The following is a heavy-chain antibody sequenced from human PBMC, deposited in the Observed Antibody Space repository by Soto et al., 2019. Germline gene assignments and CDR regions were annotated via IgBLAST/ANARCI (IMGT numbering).Heavy chain of an antibody. D-gene: IGHD5-12*01. CDR1: GLTFTSSA. CDR3: ATAVSKFDTSGSLPYGVDV. CDR2: IVVGNGNT. V-gene: IGHV1-58*02. Sequence: QVQLVQSGPEVKKPGTSVKVSSKASGLTFTSSAIQWVRQARGQRLEWIGWIVVGNGNTNYAQKFQKRVTITRDMSTSTAYMELSSLRSEDTAVYYCATAVSKFDTSGSLPYGVDVWGRGTTVTVSS. J-gene: IGHJ6*02.